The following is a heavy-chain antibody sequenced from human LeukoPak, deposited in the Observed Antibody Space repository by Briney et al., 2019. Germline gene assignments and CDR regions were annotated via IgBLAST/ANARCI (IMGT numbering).Heavy chain of an antibody. CDR1: GFTFSSYA. CDR3: AKVTGWGDYGDYNFDY. J-gene: IGHJ4*02. Sequence: GGSLRLSCAASGFTFSSYAMSWVRQAPGKGLEWVSDISGSGGSTYYADSVKGRFTISRDNSKNTLYLQMNSLRAEDTAVYYCAKVTGWGDYGDYNFDYWGQGTLVTVSS. D-gene: IGHD4-17*01. V-gene: IGHV3-23*01. CDR2: ISGSGGST.